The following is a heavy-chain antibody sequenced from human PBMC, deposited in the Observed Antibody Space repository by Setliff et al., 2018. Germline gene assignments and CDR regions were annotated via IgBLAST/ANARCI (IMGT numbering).Heavy chain of an antibody. J-gene: IGHJ4*02. D-gene: IGHD1-26*01. CDR2: ISADNYKTNHLERFTADSGKT. Sequence: ASVKVSCKASGYTFTPYGISWVRQAPGKGLEWMGWISADNYKTNHLERFTADSGKTNYAQKLQGRVTMTTDTSTSTAYMELRSLRSNDTAVYYCARDVALVGATPYWGQGTLVTVSS. CDR3: ARDVALVGATPY. CDR1: GYTFTPYG. V-gene: IGHV1-18*01.